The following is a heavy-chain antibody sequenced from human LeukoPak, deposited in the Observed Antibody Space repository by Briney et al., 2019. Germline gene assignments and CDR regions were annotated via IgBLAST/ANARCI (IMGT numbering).Heavy chain of an antibody. D-gene: IGHD6-13*01. CDR1: GGSISSYY. V-gene: IGHV4-59*12. CDR2: IYHSGST. J-gene: IGHJ5*02. Sequence: SETLSLTCTASGGSISSYYWSWIRLPPGKGLEWIGYIYHSGSTYYNPSLKSQFTISVDRSKNQFSLKLRSVTAADTAVYYCARGGSSWSPGWLDPWGQGTLVTVSS. CDR3: ARGGSSWSPGWLDP.